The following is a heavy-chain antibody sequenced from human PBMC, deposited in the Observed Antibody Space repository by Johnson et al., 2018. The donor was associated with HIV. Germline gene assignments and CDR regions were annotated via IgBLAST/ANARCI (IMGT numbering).Heavy chain of an antibody. CDR2: IGTAGDT. J-gene: IGHJ3*02. D-gene: IGHD3-22*01. V-gene: IGHV3-13*01. Sequence: EQLVESGGGLVQPGVSLRLSCAASGFTFSSYDMHWVRQATGKGLEWVSAIGTAGDTYYPGSVKGRFTISRENAKNSLYLQMNSLRAGDTAVYYCTRVARGNSSGPDAFDIWGQGTMVTVSS. CDR1: GFTFSSYD. CDR3: TRVARGNSSGPDAFDI.